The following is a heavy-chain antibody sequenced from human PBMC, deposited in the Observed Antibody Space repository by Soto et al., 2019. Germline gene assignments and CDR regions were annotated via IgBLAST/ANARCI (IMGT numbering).Heavy chain of an antibody. V-gene: IGHV3-53*01. CDR3: ARAPYCTNGVCLYYYGMDV. Sequence: GGSLRLSCAASGFTVSSNYMSWVRQAPGKGLEWVSVIYSGGSTYYADSVKGRFTISRDNSKNTLYLRMNSLRAEDTAVYYCARAPYCTNGVCLYYYGMDVWGQGTTVTVSS. D-gene: IGHD2-8*01. CDR2: IYSGGST. J-gene: IGHJ6*02. CDR1: GFTVSSNY.